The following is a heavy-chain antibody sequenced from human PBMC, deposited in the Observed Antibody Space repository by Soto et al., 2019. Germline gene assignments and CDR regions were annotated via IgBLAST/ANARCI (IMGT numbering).Heavy chain of an antibody. J-gene: IGHJ5*02. V-gene: IGHV3-33*01. Sequence: GGSLRLSCAASGFTFSSYGMHWVRQAPGKGLEWVAVIWYDGSNKYYADSVKGRFTISRDNSKNTLDLQMNSLRAEDTAVYYCARGPRGYCSGGSCPNWFDPWGQGT. CDR3: ARGPRGYCSGGSCPNWFDP. CDR1: GFTFSSYG. D-gene: IGHD2-15*01. CDR2: IWYDGSNK.